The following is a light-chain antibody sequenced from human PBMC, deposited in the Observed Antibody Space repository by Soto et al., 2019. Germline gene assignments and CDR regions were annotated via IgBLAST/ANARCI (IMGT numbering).Light chain of an antibody. CDR2: DAS. Sequence: DIPLTQSPSTLSASVGDRVTITCRASQSISSWLAWYQQKPGKAPQLLIYDASSLESGVPSRFSGSGSGTEFTLTISSLQPDDFATYYCQQYNSYPITCGQGTRREN. CDR1: QSISSW. J-gene: IGKJ5*01. V-gene: IGKV1-5*01. CDR3: QQYNSYPIT.